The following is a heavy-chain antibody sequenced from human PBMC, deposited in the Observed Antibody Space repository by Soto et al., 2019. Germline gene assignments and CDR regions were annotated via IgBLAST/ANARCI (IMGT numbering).Heavy chain of an antibody. D-gene: IGHD3-16*01. Sequence: PSETLSLTCTVSGGSISSGGYYWSWIRQHPGKGLEWIGYIYYSGSTYYNPSLKSRVTISVGTSKNQFSLKLSSVTAADTAVYYCARHATPGGDDAFDIWGQGTMVTVSS. CDR2: IYYSGST. CDR1: GGSISSGGYY. J-gene: IGHJ3*02. CDR3: ARHATPGGDDAFDI. V-gene: IGHV4-31*03.